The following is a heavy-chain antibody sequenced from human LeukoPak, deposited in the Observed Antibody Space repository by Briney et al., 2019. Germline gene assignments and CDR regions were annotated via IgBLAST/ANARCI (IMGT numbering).Heavy chain of an antibody. CDR1: GFTSSSYA. D-gene: IGHD5-18*01. CDR3: AKFGIQLWSHFDY. V-gene: IGHV3-23*01. CDR2: ISGSGGST. J-gene: IGHJ4*02. Sequence: GGSLRLSCAASGFTSSSYAMSWVRQAPGKGLEWVSAISGSGGSTYYADSVKGRFTISRDNSKNTLYLQMNSLRAEDTAVYYCAKFGIQLWSHFDYWGQGTLVTVSS.